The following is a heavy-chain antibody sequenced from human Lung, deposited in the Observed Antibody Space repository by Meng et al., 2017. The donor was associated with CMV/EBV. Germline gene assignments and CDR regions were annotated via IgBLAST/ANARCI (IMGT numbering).Heavy chain of an antibody. D-gene: IGHD2-2*01. CDR1: GFTFSTYD. Sequence: ESLKISCAASGFTFSTYDMSWVRQAPGKGLEWVSGISGSGLTTYYADSVKGRFTISRDDSTNTLYLQMDSLRAEDTALYYCAKFPRHLYCSTTSCFLDYWGQGXLVTVSS. J-gene: IGHJ4*02. CDR3: AKFPRHLYCSTTSCFLDY. V-gene: IGHV3-23*01. CDR2: ISGSGLTT.